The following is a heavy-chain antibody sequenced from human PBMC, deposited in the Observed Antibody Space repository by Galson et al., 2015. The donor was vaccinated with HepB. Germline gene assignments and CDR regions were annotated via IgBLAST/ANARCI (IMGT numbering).Heavy chain of an antibody. V-gene: IGHV3-53*01. Sequence: SLRLSCAASGFTVSSNYMSWVRQAPGKGLEWVSVIYSGGSTYYADSVKGRFTISRDNSKNTLYLQMNSLRAEDTAVYYCATQTPYFDWQNQWGQGTLVTVSS. CDR1: GFTVSSNY. J-gene: IGHJ4*02. D-gene: IGHD3-9*01. CDR2: IYSGGST. CDR3: ATQTPYFDWQNQ.